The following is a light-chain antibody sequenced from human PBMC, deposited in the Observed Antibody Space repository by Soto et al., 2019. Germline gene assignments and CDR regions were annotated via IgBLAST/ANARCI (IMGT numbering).Light chain of an antibody. V-gene: IGLV2-23*01. CDR1: SSDVGSYKL. J-gene: IGLJ1*01. CDR3: CSYAGSSTFV. CDR2: EGS. Sequence: QAVVTQPASVSGSPGQSITISCTGTSSDVGSYKLVSWFQQHPGKAPKLMIYEGSERPSGVSNRFSGSKSGNTASLTISGLQAEDEADYYCCSYAGSSTFVFGAGTKLTVL.